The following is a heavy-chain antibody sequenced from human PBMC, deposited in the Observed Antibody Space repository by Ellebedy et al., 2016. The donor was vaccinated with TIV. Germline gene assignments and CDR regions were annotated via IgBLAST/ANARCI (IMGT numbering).Heavy chain of an antibody. CDR3: ARAEYSSIRAHYYYYYMDV. CDR2: IYYSGST. V-gene: IGHV4-61*01. CDR1: GGSVSSGSYY. Sequence: SETLSLXCTVSGGSVSSGSYYWSWIRQPPGKGLEWIGYIYYSGSTNYNPSLKSRVTISVDTSKNQFSLKLSSVTAADTAVYYCARAEYSSIRAHYYYYYMDVWGKGTTVTVSS. J-gene: IGHJ6*03. D-gene: IGHD6-6*01.